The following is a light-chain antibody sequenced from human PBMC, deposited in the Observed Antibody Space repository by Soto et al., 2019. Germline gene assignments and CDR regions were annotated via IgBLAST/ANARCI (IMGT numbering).Light chain of an antibody. J-gene: IGLJ2*01. CDR3: SSYGGSDTPLV. Sequence: QSALTQPAAVAGSPGQSITISCTGTTNDIGTYDYVSWYQQLPGKAPKLIIYEVNNRPSGVSNRFSGSKSGNTASLAISGLQAEDDADYYCSSYGGSDTPLVFGGGTKVTVL. CDR2: EVN. CDR1: TNDIGTYDY. V-gene: IGLV2-14*01.